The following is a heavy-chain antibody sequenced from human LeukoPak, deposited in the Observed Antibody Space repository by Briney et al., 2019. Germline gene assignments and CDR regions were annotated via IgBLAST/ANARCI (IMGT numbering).Heavy chain of an antibody. CDR3: ARARATITIFGVVFQGDDAFDI. CDR2: MNPNSGNT. D-gene: IGHD3-3*01. Sequence: ASVKVSCKASGYTFTSYDINWVRQATGQGLEWMGWMNPNSGNTGYAQKFQGRVTITRNTSISTAYMELSSLRSEDTAVYYCARARATITIFGVVFQGDDAFDIWAQGTMVPVFS. J-gene: IGHJ3*02. CDR1: GYTFTSYD. V-gene: IGHV1-8*03.